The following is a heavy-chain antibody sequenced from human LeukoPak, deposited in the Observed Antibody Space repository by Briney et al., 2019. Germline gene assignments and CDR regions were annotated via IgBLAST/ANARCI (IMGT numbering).Heavy chain of an antibody. Sequence: GGSLRHSCAASGFTFSSYGMSWVRQAPGKGLEWVSGISDSGSSTYYADSVKGRFTISRDNSKNTMYLQMNSLRAEDTAVYYCAKVVAWVDYWGQGTLVTVSS. V-gene: IGHV3-23*01. CDR2: ISDSGSST. CDR1: GFTFSSYG. J-gene: IGHJ4*02. D-gene: IGHD2-15*01. CDR3: AKVVAWVDY.